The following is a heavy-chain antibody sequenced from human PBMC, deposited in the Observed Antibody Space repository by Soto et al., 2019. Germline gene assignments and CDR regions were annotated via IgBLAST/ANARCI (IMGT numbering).Heavy chain of an antibody. CDR1: GFPFSSYT. D-gene: IGHD1-26*01. Sequence: QEHLVESGGGVVQPGGSLTLSCTASGFPFSSYTMHWLRRAPGKGLEWVGIISFDGSSKYYADWLKGRIVISRDNSKDSLYLQMDTLRPDDTAIYYCANWGKSGSDFWGQGTLVTVSS. CDR2: ISFDGSSK. J-gene: IGHJ4*02. V-gene: IGHV3-30*09. CDR3: ANWGKSGSDF.